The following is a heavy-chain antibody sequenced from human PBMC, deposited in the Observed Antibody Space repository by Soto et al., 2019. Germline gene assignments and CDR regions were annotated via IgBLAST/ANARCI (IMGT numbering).Heavy chain of an antibody. J-gene: IGHJ4*02. V-gene: IGHV4-39*01. CDR1: GGSISSSSYY. CDR3: ARAIPSLQYYDFWSGYSPFFDY. D-gene: IGHD3-3*01. Sequence: QLQLQESGPGLVKPSETLSLTCTVSGGSISSSSYYWGWIRQPPGKGLEWIGSIYYSGSTYYNPSLKSRVTISVDTSKNQFSLKLSSVTAADTAVYYCARAIPSLQYYDFWSGYSPFFDYWGQGTLVTVSS. CDR2: IYYSGST.